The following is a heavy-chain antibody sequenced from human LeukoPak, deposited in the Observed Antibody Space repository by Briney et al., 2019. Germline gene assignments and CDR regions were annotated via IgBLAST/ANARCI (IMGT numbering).Heavy chain of an antibody. V-gene: IGHV4-39*01. J-gene: IGHJ4*02. CDR1: GGSISRSFHY. CDR2: IYYSGST. D-gene: IGHD6-13*01. CDR3: AAGYSSSWYADY. Sequence: PSETLSLTCTVSGGSISRSFHYWGWIRQPPGKGLEWIGNIYYSGSTYYNPSLKSRVTISVDTSKNQFSLKLSSVTAADTAVYYCAAGYSSSWYADYWGQGTLVTVSS.